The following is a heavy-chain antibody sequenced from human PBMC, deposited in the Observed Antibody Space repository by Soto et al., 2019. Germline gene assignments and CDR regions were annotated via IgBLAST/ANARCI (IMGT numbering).Heavy chain of an antibody. J-gene: IGHJ4*02. Sequence: EVHLVESGGGLVEPGGSLRLSCAASGFTFSNAWMTWVRQAPGKGLEWVGRIKSNTDDGTSEYAAPVKGRFTVSRDDSKDTPYLQMNSLKTEDTAVYYCTTDLRWEIAPKDYWGQGTLVTVSS. D-gene: IGHD1-26*01. CDR2: IKSNTDDGTS. CDR3: TTDLRWEIAPKDY. V-gene: IGHV3-15*01. CDR1: GFTFSNAW.